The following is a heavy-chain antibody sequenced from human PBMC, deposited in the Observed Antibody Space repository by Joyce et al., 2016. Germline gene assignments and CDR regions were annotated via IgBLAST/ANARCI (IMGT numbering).Heavy chain of an antibody. CDR2: ISAIGGST. Sequence: EVQLLESGGGLVQPGGSLRLSCAASGFTFSSYAMSWFRQAPGKGLEWVSTISAIGGSTYYPESVKGRFPISRDNSEDSLYLHMNSLRAEDTAVYYCATWAPTNYDFWSGYSYYFDNWGQGTLVTVSS. J-gene: IGHJ4*02. V-gene: IGHV3-23*01. CDR1: GFTFSSYA. D-gene: IGHD3-3*01. CDR3: ATWAPTNYDFWSGYSYYFDN.